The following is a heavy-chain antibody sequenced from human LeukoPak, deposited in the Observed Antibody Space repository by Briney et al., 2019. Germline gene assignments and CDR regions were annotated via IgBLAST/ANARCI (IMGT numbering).Heavy chain of an antibody. Sequence: PSQTLSLTCTVSGGSISSGGYYWSWIRQPPGKGLEWIGYIYHSGSTYYNPSLKSRVTISVDRSKNQFSLKLSSVPAADTAVYYCARDSKNYDILTGYLRGAWYFDLWGRGTLVTVSS. V-gene: IGHV4-30-2*01. J-gene: IGHJ2*01. CDR1: GGSISSGGYY. D-gene: IGHD3-9*01. CDR2: IYHSGST. CDR3: ARDSKNYDILTGYLRGAWYFDL.